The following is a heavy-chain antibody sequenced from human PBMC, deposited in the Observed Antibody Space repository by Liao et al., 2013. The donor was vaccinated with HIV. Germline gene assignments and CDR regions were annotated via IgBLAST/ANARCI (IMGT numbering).Heavy chain of an antibody. Sequence: QVQLQESGPGLVKPSQTLSLTCTVSGGSISSGSYYWSWIRQPAGKGLEWIGRIYTSGSTNYNPSLKSRVTISVDTSKNQFSLKLSSVTAADTAVYYCARDRGWLQIGNYFDYWGQGTLVTVSS. J-gene: IGHJ4*02. CDR3: ARDRGWLQIGNYFDY. V-gene: IGHV4-61*02. D-gene: IGHD5-24*01. CDR2: IYTSGST. CDR1: GGSISSGSYY.